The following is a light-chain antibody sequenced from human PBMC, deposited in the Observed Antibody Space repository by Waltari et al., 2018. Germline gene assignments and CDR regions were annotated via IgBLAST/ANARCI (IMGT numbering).Light chain of an antibody. CDR1: QSVSSAY. CDR2: GAS. Sequence: IVLTQAPGTLSLYPGESATLSCRASQSVSSAYLAWYHQKPGQAPRLLIYGASNRAIGSPERFSGSGSGTDFTLTISGLETEDFGVYYCQQFFNSFFPFGPGTKVDIK. J-gene: IGKJ3*01. V-gene: IGKV3-20*01. CDR3: QQFFNSFFP.